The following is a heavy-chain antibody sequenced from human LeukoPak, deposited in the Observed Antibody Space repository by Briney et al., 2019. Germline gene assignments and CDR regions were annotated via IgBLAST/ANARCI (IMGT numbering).Heavy chain of an antibody. CDR2: ISSSSNYI. V-gene: IGHV3-21*01. D-gene: IGHD6-13*01. J-gene: IGHJ4*02. CDR3: AREGIAGYYFDY. CDR1: GFTFSSYS. Sequence: PGGSLRLSCTASGFTFSSYSMNWVRQAPGKGLEWVSSISSSSNYIYYADSMKGRFTISRDNAKSSLYLQMNSLRAEDTAVYHCAREGIAGYYFDYWGQGTLITVSS.